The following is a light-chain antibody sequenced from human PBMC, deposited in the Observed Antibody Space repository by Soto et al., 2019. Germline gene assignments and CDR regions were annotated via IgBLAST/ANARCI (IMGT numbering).Light chain of an antibody. CDR2: GAS. J-gene: IGKJ2*01. CDR3: QQYYDRPLT. V-gene: IGKV3-15*01. Sequence: ERVMTQSPATLSVSPGERATLSCRASQSVSSSLAWYQQKPGQAPRLLIHGASTRATGIPARSSGSGSGTEFTLTISSLQSEDFAVYYCQQYYDRPLTFGQGTKLEIK. CDR1: QSVSSS.